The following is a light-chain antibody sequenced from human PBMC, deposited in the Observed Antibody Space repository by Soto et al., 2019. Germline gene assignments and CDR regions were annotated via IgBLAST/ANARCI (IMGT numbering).Light chain of an antibody. Sequence: EIVLTQSPGTLSLSPGERATLSCRASQTINSNYLVWFQQKPGQAPRLLIYGASSRATGIPDRFSGSGSGTEFTLTISSLEPEDFAVYYCQQCDRSPWTFGQGTKVEIK. V-gene: IGKV3-20*01. CDR2: GAS. CDR3: QQCDRSPWT. CDR1: QTINSNY. J-gene: IGKJ1*01.